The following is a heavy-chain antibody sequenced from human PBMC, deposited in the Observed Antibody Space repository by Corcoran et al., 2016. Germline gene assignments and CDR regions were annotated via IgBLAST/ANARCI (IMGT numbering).Heavy chain of an antibody. CDR3: AGDLDTAMDDVPRYYYSGMDV. CDR1: GGTFSSYA. CDR2: IIPIFGTA. D-gene: IGHD5-18*01. Sequence: QVQLVQSGAEVKKPGSSVKVSCKASGGTFSSYAISWVRQAPGQGLEWMGGIIPIFGTANYAQKFQGRVTITADESTSTAYMELSSLRSEDTAVYYCAGDLDTAMDDVPRYYYSGMDVWGQGTTVTVSS. V-gene: IGHV1-69*01. J-gene: IGHJ6*02.